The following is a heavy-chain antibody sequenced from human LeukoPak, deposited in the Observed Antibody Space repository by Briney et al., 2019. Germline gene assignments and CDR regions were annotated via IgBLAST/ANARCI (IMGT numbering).Heavy chain of an antibody. Sequence: PGGSLRLSCAASGFTFSSYGMHWVRQAPGKGLEWVAFIRYDGSNKYYADSVKGRFTISRDSSKSTLYLQMNSLRAEDTAVYYCATAPDCSSTSCYGYYYYYMDVWGKGTTVTVSS. CDR2: IRYDGSNK. V-gene: IGHV3-30*02. CDR3: ATAPDCSSTSCYGYYYYYMDV. D-gene: IGHD2-2*01. CDR1: GFTFSSYG. J-gene: IGHJ6*03.